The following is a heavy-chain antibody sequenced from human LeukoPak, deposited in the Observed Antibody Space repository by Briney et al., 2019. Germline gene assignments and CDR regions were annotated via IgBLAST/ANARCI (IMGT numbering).Heavy chain of an antibody. V-gene: IGHV4-30-2*01. J-gene: IGHJ4*02. D-gene: IGHD6-13*01. CDR1: GGSISSGGYS. CDR2: IYHSGST. CDR3: ARVAYSRAFDY. Sequence: PSQTLSLTCAVSGGSISSGGYSWSWIRQPPGKGLEWIGYIYHSGSTNYNPSLKSRVTISVDTSKNQFSLKLSSVTAADTAVYYCARVAYSRAFDYWGQGTLVTVSS.